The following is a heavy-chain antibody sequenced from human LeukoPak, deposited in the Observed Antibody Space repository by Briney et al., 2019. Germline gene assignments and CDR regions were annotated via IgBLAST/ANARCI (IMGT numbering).Heavy chain of an antibody. CDR3: ARVLAAADDY. CDR1: GFTFSSYA. D-gene: IGHD6-13*01. CDR2: ISYDGSNK. V-gene: IGHV3-30*04. J-gene: IGHJ4*02. Sequence: PGGSLRLSCAASGFTFSSYAMHWVRQAPGKGLEWVAVISYDGSNKYYADSVKGRFTISRDNSKNTLYLQMNSLRAEDTAVYYCARVLAAADDYWGQGTLVTVSS.